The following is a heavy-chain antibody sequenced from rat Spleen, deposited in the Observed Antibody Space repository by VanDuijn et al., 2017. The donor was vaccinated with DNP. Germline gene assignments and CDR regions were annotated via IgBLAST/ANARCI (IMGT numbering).Heavy chain of an antibody. D-gene: IGHD1-12*03. CDR2: ISSNGGNT. CDR1: GFTFNYYW. J-gene: IGHJ4*01. V-gene: IGHV5-31*01. CDR3: SRKVDYYYDYGDALDA. Sequence: EVQLMESGGDLVQPGRSLKLSCVASGFTFNYYWMTWIRQVPGKGLEWLASISSNGGNTYYPDSVKGRFTISRDNAKDTLYLQMNSLRSEDTATYYCSRKVDYYYDYGDALDAWGQGTSVTVSS.